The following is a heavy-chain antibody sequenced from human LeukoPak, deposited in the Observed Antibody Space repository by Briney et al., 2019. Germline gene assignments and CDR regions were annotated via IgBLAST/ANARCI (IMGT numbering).Heavy chain of an antibody. Sequence: SGGSLRLSCAASAFTFSAFGMHWVRQAPGKGLDWVAVISYDGSNKYYADSVKGRFTISRDNSKNTLYLQMDSLRAEDTAVYYCARDCCDPYYESGAKIGGIDYWGQGTLVTVSS. D-gene: IGHD3-10*01. J-gene: IGHJ4*02. CDR3: ARDCCDPYYESGAKIGGIDY. CDR1: AFTFSAFG. V-gene: IGHV3-30-3*01. CDR2: ISYDGSNK.